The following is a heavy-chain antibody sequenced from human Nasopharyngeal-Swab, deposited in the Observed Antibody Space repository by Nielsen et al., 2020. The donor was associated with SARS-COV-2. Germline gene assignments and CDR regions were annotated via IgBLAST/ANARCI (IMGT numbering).Heavy chain of an antibody. D-gene: IGHD3-10*01. V-gene: IGHV3-23*03. J-gene: IGHJ6*02. CDR2: IYSGGSST. CDR3: AKDHSPYGSGSYPYYYYGMDV. Sequence: LTCAASGFTFSSYAMSWVRQAPGKGLEWVSVIYSGGSSTYYADSVKGRFTISRDNSKNTLYLQMNSLRAEDTAVYYCAKDHSPYGSGSYPYYYYGMDVWGQGTTVTVSS. CDR1: GFTFSSYA.